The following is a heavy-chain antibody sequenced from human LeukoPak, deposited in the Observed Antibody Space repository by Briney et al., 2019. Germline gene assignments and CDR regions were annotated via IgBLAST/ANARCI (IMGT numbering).Heavy chain of an antibody. CDR2: IKTGIGNT. CDR1: LYTFRNYG. D-gene: IGHD3-22*01. J-gene: IGHJ1*01. CDR3: ARAPLSDASGHYYPH. Sequence: GGSLKVSCEPSLYTFRNYGMHRVRQAPRESAEWVWWIKTGIGNTKSSQKFQDRVTLTSDTSASTAYMELNSLNAEDTAVYYCARAPLSDASGHYYPHWGQGTLVTVSS. V-gene: IGHV1-3*04.